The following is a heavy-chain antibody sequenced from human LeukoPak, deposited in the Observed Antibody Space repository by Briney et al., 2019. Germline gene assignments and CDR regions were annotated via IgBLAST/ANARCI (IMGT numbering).Heavy chain of an antibody. Sequence: PGGSLRLSCTASGFTFSGYWMSWVRQAPGKGLEWVGNINLDGSVIHYVDSAKGRFTISRDNAKNQLYLQMNYLRAEDTASYYCATSDDSSGSDWGQGTLVTVSS. V-gene: IGHV3-7*01. CDR2: INLDGSVI. J-gene: IGHJ4*02. CDR3: ATSDDSSGSD. D-gene: IGHD3-22*01. CDR1: GFTFSGYW.